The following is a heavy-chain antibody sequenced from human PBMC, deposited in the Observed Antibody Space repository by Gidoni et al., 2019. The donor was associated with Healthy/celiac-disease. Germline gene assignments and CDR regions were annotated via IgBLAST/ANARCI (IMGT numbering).Heavy chain of an antibody. CDR3: ARDVPLRIAAALVYYGMDV. J-gene: IGHJ6*02. V-gene: IGHV1-69*01. Sequence: QVQLVQSGAEVKKPVSSVKVSCKASGGTFSSYAISWVRQAPGQGLEWMGGIIPIFGTANYAQKFQGRVTITADESTSTAYMELSSLRSEDTAVYYCARDVPLRIAAALVYYGMDVWGQGTTVTVSS. D-gene: IGHD6-13*01. CDR2: IIPIFGTA. CDR1: GGTFSSYA.